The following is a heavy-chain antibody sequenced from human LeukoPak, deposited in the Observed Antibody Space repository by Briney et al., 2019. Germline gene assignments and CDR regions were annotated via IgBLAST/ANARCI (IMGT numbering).Heavy chain of an antibody. CDR1: GFTFSSYG. V-gene: IGHV3-30*19. CDR3: ARAGPRSSGWKIYTWGFDY. CDR2: ISYDGSNK. Sequence: PGGSLRLSCAASGFTFSSYGMHWVRQAPGKGLEWVAVISYDGSNKYYADSVKGRFTISRDNSKNTLYLQMNSLRAEDTAVYYCARAGPRSSGWKIYTWGFDYWGQGTLVTVSS. D-gene: IGHD6-19*01. J-gene: IGHJ4*02.